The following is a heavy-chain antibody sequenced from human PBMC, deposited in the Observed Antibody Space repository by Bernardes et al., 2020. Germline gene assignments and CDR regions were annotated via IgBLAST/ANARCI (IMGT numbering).Heavy chain of an antibody. CDR3: SIAYTPIGYCSSTSCYKSPYGMDV. D-gene: IGHD2-2*02. V-gene: IGHV4-59*01. CDR2: IYYSGST. Sequence: SETLSLTCTVSGGSISSYYWSWIRQPPGKGLEWIGYIYYSGSTNYNPSLKSRVTISVDTSKNQFSLKLSSVTAADTAVYYCSIAYTPIGYCSSTSCYKSPYGMDVWGQGTTVTVSS. J-gene: IGHJ6*02. CDR1: GGSISSYY.